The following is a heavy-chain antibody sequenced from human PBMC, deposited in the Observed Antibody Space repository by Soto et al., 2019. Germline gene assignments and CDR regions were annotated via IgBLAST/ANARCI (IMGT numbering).Heavy chain of an antibody. D-gene: IGHD3-10*01. J-gene: IGHJ4*02. CDR3: ARDLGRFGELSSPYFDY. CDR1: GFIFSNYG. V-gene: IGHV3-33*01. CDR2: IWYDGSNK. Sequence: QVQLVESGGGVVQPGRSLRLSCAASGFIFSNYGMHWVRQAPGKGLEWVAAIWYDGSNKYYADSVKGRFTISRDSSKNTMWLQMNSLRAEDTAMYYCARDLGRFGELSSPYFDYWGQGTLVTVFS.